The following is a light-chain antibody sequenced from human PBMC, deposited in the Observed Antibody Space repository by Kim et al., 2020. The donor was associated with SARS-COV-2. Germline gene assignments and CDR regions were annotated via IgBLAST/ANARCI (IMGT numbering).Light chain of an antibody. Sequence: LSPGERATLACRASPRVSTSNLAWYQQKPGQAPRLLIYAAIHRPGGIPDRFSGSGSGTDFTLTISRLEPEDFAVYYCQYYDTSPYTFGQGTKLEI. CDR1: PRVSTSN. CDR2: AAI. J-gene: IGKJ2*01. V-gene: IGKV3-20*01. CDR3: QYYDTSPYT.